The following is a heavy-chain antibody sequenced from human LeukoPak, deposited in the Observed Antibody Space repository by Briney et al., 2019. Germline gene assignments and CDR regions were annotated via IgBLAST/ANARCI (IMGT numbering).Heavy chain of an antibody. CDR3: AWGRQLNFFDL. CDR1: GGSISSYY. J-gene: IGHJ4*02. V-gene: IGHV4-4*07. CDR2: IYTSGST. D-gene: IGHD2-2*01. Sequence: SETLSLTCTVSGGSISSYYWSWIRQPAGKGLEWIGRIYTSGSTNYNPSLKSRVTISVDTSKNQFSLKLSSVTAADTAVYYCAWGRQLNFFDLWGQGTLVTVSS.